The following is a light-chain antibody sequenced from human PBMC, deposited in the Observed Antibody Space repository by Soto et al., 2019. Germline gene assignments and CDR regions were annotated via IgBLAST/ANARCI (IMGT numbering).Light chain of an antibody. CDR2: AAS. J-gene: IGKJ1*01. V-gene: IGKV1-27*01. CDR1: QGISNY. CDR3: QNYNSAPWT. Sequence: DIQMTQSPSSLSASVGDRVTITFRSSQGISNYLAWYQQKPGKVPKVLIYAASTFQSGVPSRFSGSGSGTEFTLTISSLQPEDVATYYCQNYNSAPWTFGPGTKVDI.